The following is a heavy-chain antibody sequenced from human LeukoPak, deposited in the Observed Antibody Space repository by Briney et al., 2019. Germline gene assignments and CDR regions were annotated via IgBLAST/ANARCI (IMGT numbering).Heavy chain of an antibody. Sequence: GRSLRLSCAASGFTFSSYGMHWVRQAPGKGLEWVAVIWYDGSNKYYADSVKGRFTISRDNAKNSLYLQMNSLRAEDTAVYYCARAGSGYYGSGSYYGGYYFDYWGQGTLVTVSS. CDR3: ARAGSGYYGSGSYYGGYYFDY. V-gene: IGHV3-33*01. CDR1: GFTFSSYG. J-gene: IGHJ4*02. CDR2: IWYDGSNK. D-gene: IGHD3-10*01.